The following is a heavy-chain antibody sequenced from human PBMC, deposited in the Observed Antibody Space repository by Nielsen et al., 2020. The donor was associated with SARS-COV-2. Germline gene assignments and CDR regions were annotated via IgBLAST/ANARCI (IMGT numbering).Heavy chain of an antibody. CDR1: GVSISRGGYY. V-gene: IGHV4-31*03. Sequence: LRLSCTVSGVSISRGGYYWSWIRQLPGKGLEWIGYISSGGSTYYNRSLKSRLTISVDTSKNQFSLRVTSVTAADSAVYYCARDPTSNGWLDYWGRGTLVTVSS. J-gene: IGHJ4*02. CDR2: ISSGGST. D-gene: IGHD6-19*01. CDR3: ARDPTSNGWLDY.